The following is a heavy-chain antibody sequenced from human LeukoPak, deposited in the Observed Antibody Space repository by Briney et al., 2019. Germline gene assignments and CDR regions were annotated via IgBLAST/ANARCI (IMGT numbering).Heavy chain of an antibody. CDR1: GYTFTSYA. D-gene: IGHD2/OR15-2a*01. CDR2: IIPNTGGT. J-gene: IGHJ2*01. V-gene: IGHV1-2*04. Sequence: GASVKVSCKASGYTFTSYAMHWVRQAPGQGLEWMGWIIPNTGGTNYAQKFQDWVTMSSDTSIGTAYMELSSLRSDDTAVYYCARGSPSYAQWHFDLWGRGTLVTVSS. CDR3: ARGSPSYAQWHFDL.